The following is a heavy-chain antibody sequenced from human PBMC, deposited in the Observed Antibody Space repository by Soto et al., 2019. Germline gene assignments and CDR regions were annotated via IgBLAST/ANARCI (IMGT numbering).Heavy chain of an antibody. Sequence: SETLSLTCTVSGGSINSDAWSWIRHAPGKALEWIGYSYYSGVTKYNPSLKSRVTISVDTSQNQFSLKLTSVTAADTAVYYCARRSRSSNGWYFLDYWGQGTLVTVSS. V-gene: IGHV4-59*01. CDR3: ARRSRSSNGWYFLDY. CDR1: GGSINSDA. D-gene: IGHD6-19*01. CDR2: SYYSGVT. J-gene: IGHJ4*02.